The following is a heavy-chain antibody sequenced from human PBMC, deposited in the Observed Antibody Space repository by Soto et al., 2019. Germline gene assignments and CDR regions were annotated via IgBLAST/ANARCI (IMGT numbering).Heavy chain of an antibody. Sequence: QITLKESGPTLVKPTQTLTLTCSFSGFSLSTSGVSVGWVRQPPGRALEWLALIYWDDDKHYSPSLKSRLTIXKXXSKNQVVLTMTNMDPVDTATYYCAHRTGYGALFDYWGQGTLVTVSS. CDR2: IYWDDDK. CDR3: AHRTGYGALFDY. D-gene: IGHD4-17*01. CDR1: GFSLSTSGVS. J-gene: IGHJ4*02. V-gene: IGHV2-5*02.